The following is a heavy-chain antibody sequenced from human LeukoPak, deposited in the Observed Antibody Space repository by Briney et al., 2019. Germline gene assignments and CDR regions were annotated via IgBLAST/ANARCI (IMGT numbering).Heavy chain of an antibody. CDR1: GFTFSSYA. D-gene: IGHD3-22*01. CDR3: ARVPGYDSSGYFDY. V-gene: IGHV3-30-3*01. CDR2: ISYDGSNK. J-gene: IGHJ4*02. Sequence: PGGSLRLSCAASGFTFSSYAMHWVRQAPGKGLEWVAVISYDGSNKYYADSVKGRFTISRDNSKNTLYLQMNSLRAEDTAVHYCARVPGYDSSGYFDYWGQGTLVTVSS.